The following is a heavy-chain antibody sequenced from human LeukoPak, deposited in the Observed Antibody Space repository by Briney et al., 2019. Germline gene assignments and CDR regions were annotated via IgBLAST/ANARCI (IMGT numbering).Heavy chain of an antibody. D-gene: IGHD1-1*01. V-gene: IGHV3-48*03. CDR1: GFIFSNHE. CDR2: IGSGSGV. Sequence: GGSLRLSCAASGFIFSNHEMNWVRQAPGKGLEWVSQIGSGSGVFYANSVKGRFTISRDNAKNSLFLQMNSLRVEDTAVYYCARDWNSGIWGQGTMVTVSS. J-gene: IGHJ3*02. CDR3: ARDWNSGI.